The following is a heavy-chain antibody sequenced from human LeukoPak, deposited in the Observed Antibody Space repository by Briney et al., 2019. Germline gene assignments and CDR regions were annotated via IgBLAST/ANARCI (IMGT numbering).Heavy chain of an antibody. CDR3: ARGPWSAADTNIDY. CDR1: GFTFSSYE. J-gene: IGHJ4*02. Sequence: PGGSLRLSCAASGFTFSSYEMNWVRQGPGKGLVWVSCINSDGSRTTYADSVKGRFTISRDNAKNTLYLQMNTLRVEDTAVYYCARGPWSAADTNIDYWGQGTLVTVSS. CDR2: INSDGSRT. V-gene: IGHV3-74*01. D-gene: IGHD6-13*01.